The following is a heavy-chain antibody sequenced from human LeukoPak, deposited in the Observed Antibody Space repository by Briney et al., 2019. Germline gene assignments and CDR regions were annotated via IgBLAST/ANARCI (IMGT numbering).Heavy chain of an antibody. CDR2: ITSSGGST. Sequence: GGSLRLSCAASGFTFNTYGMTWVRQAPGKGLEWVSAITSSGGSTYYGDSVKGRFTISRDNSRNTLYLQMYSLRAEDTAVYYCARARSGWHNIYYYYYMDVWGKGTTVTVSS. J-gene: IGHJ6*03. D-gene: IGHD6-19*01. V-gene: IGHV3-23*01. CDR3: ARARSGWHNIYYYYYMDV. CDR1: GFTFNTYG.